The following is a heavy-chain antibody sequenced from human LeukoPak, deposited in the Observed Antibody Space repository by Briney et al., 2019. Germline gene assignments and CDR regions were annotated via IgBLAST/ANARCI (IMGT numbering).Heavy chain of an antibody. CDR1: GFTVSSNS. Sequence: GGSLRLSCTVSGFTVSSNSWSWVRQAPGKGLEWVSFIYSGGNTHYSDSVKGRFTISRDNAKNTLYLHMDSLRAEDTAVYFCTRGGVDYWGQGTLVTVSS. CDR3: TRGGVDY. V-gene: IGHV3-53*01. CDR2: IYSGGNT. D-gene: IGHD3-10*01. J-gene: IGHJ4*02.